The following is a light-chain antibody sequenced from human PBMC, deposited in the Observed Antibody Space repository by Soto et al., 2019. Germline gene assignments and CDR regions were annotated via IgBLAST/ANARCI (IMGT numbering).Light chain of an antibody. CDR2: DAS. Sequence: IVLTQSPATLSLSPGERATLSCRASQSVSSSLAWYQQKPGQAPRLLIYDASNRATGIPARFSGSGSGTDFTLTISSLEPEDFVVYYCQQRDEWPLTFGGGTKVEIK. CDR1: QSVSSS. J-gene: IGKJ4*01. V-gene: IGKV3-11*01. CDR3: QQRDEWPLT.